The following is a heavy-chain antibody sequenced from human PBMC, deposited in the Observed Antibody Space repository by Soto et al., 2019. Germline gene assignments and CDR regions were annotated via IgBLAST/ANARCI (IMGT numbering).Heavy chain of an antibody. CDR1: GGTFSSYA. Sequence: SVKVSCKASGGTFSSYAISWVRQAPVQGLEWMGGIIPIFGTANYAQKFQGRVTITADKSTSTAYMELSSLRSEDTAVYYCARASDPNDFWSGYYGVSSWFDPWGQGTLVTVSS. D-gene: IGHD3-3*01. J-gene: IGHJ5*02. V-gene: IGHV1-69*06. CDR3: ARASDPNDFWSGYYGVSSWFDP. CDR2: IIPIFGTA.